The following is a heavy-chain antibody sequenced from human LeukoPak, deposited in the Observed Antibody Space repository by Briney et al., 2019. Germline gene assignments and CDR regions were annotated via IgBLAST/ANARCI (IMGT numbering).Heavy chain of an antibody. V-gene: IGHV1-8*01. CDR2: MNPNSGNT. CDR1: GYTFTSYD. Sequence: GASVKVSCTASGYTFTSYDINWVRQATGQGLEWMGWMNPNSGNTGYAQKFQGRVTITRNTSISTAYMELSSLRSEDTAVYYCAGERTTRISGIDYWGQGTLVTVSS. J-gene: IGHJ4*02. CDR3: AGERTTRISGIDY. D-gene: IGHD4-17*01.